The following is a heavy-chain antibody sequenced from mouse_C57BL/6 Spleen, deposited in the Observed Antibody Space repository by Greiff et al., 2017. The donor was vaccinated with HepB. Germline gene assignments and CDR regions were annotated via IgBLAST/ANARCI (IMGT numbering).Heavy chain of an antibody. CDR1: GYTFTSYW. J-gene: IGHJ3*01. CDR3: ARLFYDGFAY. D-gene: IGHD2-12*01. CDR2: IHPNSGST. Sequence: QVQLQQPGAELVKPGASVKLSCKASGYTFTSYWMHWVKQRPGQGLEWIGMIHPNSGSTNYNEKFKSKATLTVDKSSSTAYMQLISLTSEDSAVYYCARLFYDGFAYWGQGTLVTVSA. V-gene: IGHV1-64*01.